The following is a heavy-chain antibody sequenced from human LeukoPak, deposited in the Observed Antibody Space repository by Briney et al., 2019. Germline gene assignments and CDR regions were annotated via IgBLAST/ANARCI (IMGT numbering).Heavy chain of an antibody. V-gene: IGHV3-23*01. CDR3: AKANYYDSSSLDV. CDR1: GFTFSSYA. J-gene: IGHJ6*04. CDR2: ISGSGGST. D-gene: IGHD3-22*01. Sequence: GGSLRLSCAASGFTFSSYAMSWVRQAPGKGLEWVSAISGSGGSTYYADSVKGRFTISRDNSKNTLYLQMSSLRAEDTAVYYCAKANYYDSSSLDVWGKGTTVTVSS.